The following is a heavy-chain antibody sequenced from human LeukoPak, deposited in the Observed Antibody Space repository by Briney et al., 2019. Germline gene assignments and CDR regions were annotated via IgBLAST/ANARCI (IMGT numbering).Heavy chain of an antibody. Sequence: ASVKVSCKASGFTFTSHGFTWVRQAPGQRLEWMGWINAGNGNTKYSQKFQGRVTITRDTSASTAYMELSSLRSEDTAVYYCANWNDVYYYFDYWGQGTLVTVSS. CDR2: INAGNGNT. CDR1: GFTFTSHG. CDR3: ANWNDVYYYFDY. V-gene: IGHV1-3*01. D-gene: IGHD1-1*01. J-gene: IGHJ4*02.